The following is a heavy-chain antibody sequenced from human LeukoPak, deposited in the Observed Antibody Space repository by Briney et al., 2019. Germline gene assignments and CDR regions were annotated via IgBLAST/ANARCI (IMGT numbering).Heavy chain of an antibody. Sequence: KPSETLSLTCAVYGGSFSGYYWSWIRQPPGKGLEWIGEINHSGSTNYNPSLKSRVTIPVDTSRNQFSLKLSSVTAADTAVYYCASAHGSTSESPFDYWGQGTLVTVSS. CDR2: INHSGST. D-gene: IGHD2-2*01. CDR3: ASAHGSTSESPFDY. V-gene: IGHV4-34*01. CDR1: GGSFSGYY. J-gene: IGHJ4*02.